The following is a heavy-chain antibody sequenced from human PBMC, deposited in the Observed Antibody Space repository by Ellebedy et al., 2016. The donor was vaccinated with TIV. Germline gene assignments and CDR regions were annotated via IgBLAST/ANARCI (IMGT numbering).Heavy chain of an antibody. V-gene: IGHV3-9*02. J-gene: IGHJ6*02. CDR3: IRDLVSGGADV. Sequence: SLKISCEVSGFTPKDYAMQWVRQVPGKGLEWVSCIFWNSGNTGYADSVQGRFTTSRDSTKNSLYMEKNRLRVDDTALYYCIRDLVSGGADVWGQGTTVTVSS. D-gene: IGHD2-8*02. CDR1: GFTPKDYA. CDR2: IFWNSGNT.